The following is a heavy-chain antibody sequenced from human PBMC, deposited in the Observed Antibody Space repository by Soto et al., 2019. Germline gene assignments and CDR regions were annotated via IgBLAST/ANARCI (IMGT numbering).Heavy chain of an antibody. Sequence: EVQLVESGGGLVQPGGSLRLYCAASGFTFSSYSMNWVRQAPGKGLEWVSYISNSGDTVYYADSVKGRFTISRDNAKNSLYLQMNSLRAEDTAVYYCARPRGYSYGYSDYWGQGTLVTVSS. J-gene: IGHJ4*02. V-gene: IGHV3-48*01. CDR1: GFTFSSYS. D-gene: IGHD5-18*01. CDR2: ISNSGDTV. CDR3: ARPRGYSYGYSDY.